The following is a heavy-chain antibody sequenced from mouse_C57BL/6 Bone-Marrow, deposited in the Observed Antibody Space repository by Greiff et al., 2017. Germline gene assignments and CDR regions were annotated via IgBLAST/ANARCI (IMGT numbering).Heavy chain of an antibody. J-gene: IGHJ3*01. Sequence: EVQLQQSGAELVRPGASVKLSCTASGFNIKDDYMHWVKQRPEQGLEWIGWIDPENGDTEYASKFQGKATITADPSSNPAYLQLSSLTSDDTAVYYCTPYGNSFAYWGQGTLVTGSA. CDR2: IDPENGDT. CDR3: TPYGNSFAY. D-gene: IGHD2-1*01. V-gene: IGHV14-4*01. CDR1: GFNIKDDY.